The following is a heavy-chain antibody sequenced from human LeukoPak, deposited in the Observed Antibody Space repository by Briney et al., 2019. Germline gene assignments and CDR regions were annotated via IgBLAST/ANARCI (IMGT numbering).Heavy chain of an antibody. CDR2: INPSGGST. D-gene: IGHD3-10*01. J-gene: IGHJ4*02. Sequence: GASVKVSCKASGYTFTSYYMHWVRQAPGQGLEWMGIINPSGGSTSYAQKFQGRVTITADESTSTAYMELSSLRSEDTAVYYCARDLLPSPNYYGSGRPFDYWGQGTLVTVSS. V-gene: IGHV1-46*01. CDR3: ARDLLPSPNYYGSGRPFDY. CDR1: GYTFTSYY.